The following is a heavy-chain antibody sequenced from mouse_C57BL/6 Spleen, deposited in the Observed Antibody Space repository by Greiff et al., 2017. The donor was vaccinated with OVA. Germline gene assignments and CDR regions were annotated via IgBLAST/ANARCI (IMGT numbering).Heavy chain of an antibody. CDR3: ARSGITTVADFDY. D-gene: IGHD1-1*01. J-gene: IGHJ2*01. CDR1: GFNIKDYY. Sequence: DVKLVESGAELVKPGASVKLSCTASGFNIKDYYMHWVKQRTEQGLEWIGRIDPEDGETKYAPKFQGKATITADTSSNTAYLQLSSLTSEDTAVYYCARSGITTVADFDYGGQGTTLTVSS. V-gene: IGHV14-2*01. CDR2: IDPEDGET.